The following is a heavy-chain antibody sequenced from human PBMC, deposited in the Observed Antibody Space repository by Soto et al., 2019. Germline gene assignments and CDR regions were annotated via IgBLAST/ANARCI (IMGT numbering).Heavy chain of an antibody. Sequence: ESGPTLVNPTQTLTLTCTFSGFSLITLAVGVGWIRQPPGKALEWLALIYWNDDKRYSPSLKNRLTITKDTSKNHVVLTMTNMDPVDTATYYCAHRHELGSFDIWGQGTKVTVSS. D-gene: IGHD1-26*01. J-gene: IGHJ3*02. CDR1: GFSLITLAVG. CDR3: AHRHELGSFDI. V-gene: IGHV2-5*01. CDR2: IYWNDDK.